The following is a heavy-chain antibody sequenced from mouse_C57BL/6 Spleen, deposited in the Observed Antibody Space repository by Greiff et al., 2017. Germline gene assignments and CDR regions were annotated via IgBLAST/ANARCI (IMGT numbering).Heavy chain of an antibody. CDR3: ARRGYYGSSYVLYYFDY. Sequence: VQLQQSGPELVKPGASVKISCKASGYAFSSSWMNWVKQRPGKGLEWIGRIYPGDGDTNYNGKFKGKATLTADKSSSTAYMQLSSLTSEDSAVYFCARRGYYGSSYVLYYFDYWGQGTTLTVSS. CDR1: GYAFSSSW. D-gene: IGHD1-1*01. V-gene: IGHV1-82*01. J-gene: IGHJ2*01. CDR2: IYPGDGDT.